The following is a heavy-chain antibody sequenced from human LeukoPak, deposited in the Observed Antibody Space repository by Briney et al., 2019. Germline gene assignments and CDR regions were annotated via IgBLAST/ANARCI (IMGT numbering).Heavy chain of an antibody. CDR2: INHSGST. CDR1: GGSFSGYY. CDR3: ARGLNDDSSGWYWFDP. Sequence: SETLSLTCAVYGGSFSGYYWSWIRQPPGKGLEWIGEINHSGSTNYNPSLKSRVTISVDTSKNQFSLKLSSVTAADTVVYYCARGLNDDSSGWYWFDPWGQGTLVTVSS. V-gene: IGHV4-34*01. D-gene: IGHD6-19*01. J-gene: IGHJ5*02.